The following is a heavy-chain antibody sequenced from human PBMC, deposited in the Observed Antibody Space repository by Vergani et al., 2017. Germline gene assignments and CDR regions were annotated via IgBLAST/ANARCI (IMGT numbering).Heavy chain of an antibody. CDR3: AKDRGLVLFGIY. CDR1: GFTFSSYA. J-gene: IGHJ4*02. CDR2: ISGSGGST. V-gene: IGHV3-23*04. D-gene: IGHD6-19*01. Sequence: VQLVESGGGVVQPGRSLRLSCAASGFTFSSYAMSWVRQAPGKGLEWVSAISGSGGSTYYADSVKGRFTISRDNSKNTLYLQMNSLRAEDTAVYYCAKDRGLVLFGIYWGQGTLVTVSS.